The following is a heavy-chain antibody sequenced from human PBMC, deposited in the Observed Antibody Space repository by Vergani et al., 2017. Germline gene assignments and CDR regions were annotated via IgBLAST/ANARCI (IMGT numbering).Heavy chain of an antibody. V-gene: IGHV4-39*01. CDR2: IYNSGNG. Sequence: QMQLQESGPGLVKASETLSLTCTVSGDSIISRSYYWGWIRQPPGKGLEWIGSIYNSGNGDSSSSLKSRVTISADTSKNQFSLRLTSVTAADTAVFYCASGKYYSDSTSHFRGRYFDVWAVAPWSLSP. CDR1: GDSIISRSYY. J-gene: IGHJ2*01. CDR3: ASGKYYSDSTSHFRGRYFDV. D-gene: IGHD3-16*01.